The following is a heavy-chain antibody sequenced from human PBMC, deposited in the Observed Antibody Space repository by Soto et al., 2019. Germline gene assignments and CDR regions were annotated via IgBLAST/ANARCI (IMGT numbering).Heavy chain of an antibody. V-gene: IGHV3-53*04. Sequence: EVPLVESGGGLVQPGGSLRLSCVASGIPVSSNYMTWGRQAPGKGLAWVSVRHTGGDTYYANSVKGRFTISRHDSTNTLFLQMNSLTAEATAVYYCARDGPYYYASRMDVWGQGTTVTVSS. J-gene: IGHJ6*02. CDR2: RHTGGDT. CDR3: ARDGPYYYASRMDV. D-gene: IGHD3-10*01. CDR1: GIPVSSNY.